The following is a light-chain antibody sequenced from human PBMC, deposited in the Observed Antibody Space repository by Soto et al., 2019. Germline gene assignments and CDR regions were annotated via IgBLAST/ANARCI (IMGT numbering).Light chain of an antibody. J-gene: IGLJ1*01. CDR2: DDS. CDR1: NIRSKS. CDR3: QVWDSSSDHRYV. V-gene: IGLV3-21*02. Sequence: SYELTQPPSVSVAPGQTARISCGGNNIRSKSVHWYQQRPGQAPVLVVYDDSDRPSGIPERFSGSNSGNTATLTISRVEAGDEADYYCQVWDSSSDHRYVFGTGTKVTVL.